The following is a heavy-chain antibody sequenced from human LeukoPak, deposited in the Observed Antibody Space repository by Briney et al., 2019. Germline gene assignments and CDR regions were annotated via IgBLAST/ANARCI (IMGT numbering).Heavy chain of an antibody. V-gene: IGHV3-9*01. CDR1: GFTFDDYA. CDR2: ISWNSGSI. J-gene: IGHJ4*02. D-gene: IGHD3-22*01. CDR3: AKDHSSGYYYLEDYFDY. Sequence: GGSLRLSCAASGFTFDDYAMHWVRQAPGKGLEWVSGISWNSGSIGYADSVKGRFTISRDNAKNSLYLQMNSLRAEDTALYYCAKDHSSGYYYLEDYFDYWGQGTLVTVSS.